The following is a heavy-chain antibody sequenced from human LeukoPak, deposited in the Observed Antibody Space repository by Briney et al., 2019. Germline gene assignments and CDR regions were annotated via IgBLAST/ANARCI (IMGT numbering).Heavy chain of an antibody. J-gene: IGHJ6*03. D-gene: IGHD2-15*01. CDR1: GGTFSSYT. V-gene: IGHV1-69*02. CDR2: IIPILGIA. Sequence: AASVKVSCKASGGTFSSYTISWVRQAPGQGLEWMGRIIPILGIANYAQKFQGRVTITADESTSTAYMELSSLRSEDTAVYYCARRGYCSGGSCYGRRSFYYYMDVWGKGTTVTVSS. CDR3: ARRGYCSGGSCYGRRSFYYYMDV.